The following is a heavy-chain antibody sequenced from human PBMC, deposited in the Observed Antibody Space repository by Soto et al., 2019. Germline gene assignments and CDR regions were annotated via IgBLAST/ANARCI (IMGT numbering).Heavy chain of an antibody. CDR1: GFTFTTYW. V-gene: IGHV3-7*03. CDR2: IRQDGGAQ. J-gene: IGHJ5*02. CDR3: VRGGHGSGSYLGSS. D-gene: IGHD3-10*01. Sequence: EEQLVESGGGLAQPGGSLRLSCVASGFTFTTYWMSWVRQAPGKELEWVANIRQDGGAQYYVDSVKGRFTISRDNAKNSVYLQMDSLRVEDTAVYYCVRGGHGSGSYLGSSWGQGILVTVSS.